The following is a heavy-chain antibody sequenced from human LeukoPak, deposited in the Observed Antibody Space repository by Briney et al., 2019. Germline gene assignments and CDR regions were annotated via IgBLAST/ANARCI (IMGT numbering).Heavy chain of an antibody. CDR1: GGTFSSYA. CDR3: ARVRGNYISNWFDP. J-gene: IGHJ5*02. Sequence: ASVKVSCKASGGTFSSYAISWVRQAAGQGLEWMGGIIPIFGTANYAQKFQGRVTITTDESTSTAYMELSSLRSEDTAVYYCARVRGNYISNWFDPWGQGTLVTVSS. CDR2: IIPIFGTA. D-gene: IGHD4-11*01. V-gene: IGHV1-69*05.